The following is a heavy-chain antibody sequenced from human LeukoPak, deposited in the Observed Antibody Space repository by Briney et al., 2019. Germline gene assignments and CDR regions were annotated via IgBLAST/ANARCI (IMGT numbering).Heavy chain of an antibody. CDR3: ARVGSGYVRDAFDI. CDR2: TRNKANSYTT. Sequence: PGGSLRLSCAASGFTFSDHYMDWVRQAPGKGLEWVGRTRNKANSYTTEYAASVKGRFTISRDDSKNSLYLQMNSLKTEDTAVYYCARVGSGYVRDAFDIWGQGTMVAVSS. J-gene: IGHJ3*02. CDR1: GFTFSDHY. D-gene: IGHD5-12*01. V-gene: IGHV3-72*01.